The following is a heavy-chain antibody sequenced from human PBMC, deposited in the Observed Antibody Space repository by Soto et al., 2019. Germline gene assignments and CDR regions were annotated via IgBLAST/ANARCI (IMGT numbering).Heavy chain of an antibody. CDR2: IYYSGST. CDR1: GGSISSSSYY. Sequence: SETLSLTCTVSGGSISSSSYYWGWIRQPPGKGLEWIGSIYYSGSTYYNPSLKSRVTISVDTSKNQFSLKLSSVTAADTAVYYCARTDTYSYRWNSRRIYYYMDVWGKGTTVTVSS. V-gene: IGHV4-39*01. CDR3: ARTDTYSYRWNSRRIYYYMDV. D-gene: IGHD1-7*01. J-gene: IGHJ6*03.